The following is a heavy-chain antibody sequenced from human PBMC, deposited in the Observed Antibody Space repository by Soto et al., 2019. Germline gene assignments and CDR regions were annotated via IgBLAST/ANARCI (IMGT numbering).Heavy chain of an antibody. Sequence: QVQLVQSGAEVKKPGSSVKVSCKASGGTFSSYTISWVRQAPGQGLEWMGRIIPILGIANYAQKFQGRVTITADKPTSTAYMELSSLRYEDTAVYYCARSKRGNYLRNYSYGMDVWGQGTTVTVSS. D-gene: IGHD4-4*01. J-gene: IGHJ6*02. CDR1: GGTFSSYT. V-gene: IGHV1-69*02. CDR3: ARSKRGNYLRNYSYGMDV. CDR2: IIPILGIA.